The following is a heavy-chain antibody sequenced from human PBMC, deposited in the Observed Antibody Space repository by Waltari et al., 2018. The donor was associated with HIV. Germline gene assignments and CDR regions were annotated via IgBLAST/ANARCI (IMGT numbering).Heavy chain of an antibody. J-gene: IGHJ5*01. CDR2: ISGSGVTE. CDR1: GFTFSNYP. V-gene: IGHV3-23*01. Sequence: EVQLLESGGGLVQAGGSLRLSCAASGFTFSNYPMSWIRQAPGKGPEWVSGISGSGVTEYYADSVRGRVTISRDDSRNTLDLQMTNLRAEDTAMYYCAKTGYDSGWTFDSWGQGTLVTVSS. D-gene: IGHD6-19*01. CDR3: AKTGYDSGWTFDS.